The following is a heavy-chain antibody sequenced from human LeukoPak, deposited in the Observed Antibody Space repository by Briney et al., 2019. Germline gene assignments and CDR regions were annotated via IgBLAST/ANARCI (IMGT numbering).Heavy chain of an antibody. V-gene: IGHV3-23*01. Sequence: GGSLRLSCAASGFTFTSYAMSWVRQAPGKGLEWVSAISGSGGSTYYADSVKGRFTISRDNSKNTLYLQMNSLRAEDTAVYYCAKSTTMIVVRTFDYWGQGTLVTVSS. CDR1: GFTFTSYA. CDR3: AKSTTMIVVRTFDY. CDR2: ISGSGGST. D-gene: IGHD3-22*01. J-gene: IGHJ4*02.